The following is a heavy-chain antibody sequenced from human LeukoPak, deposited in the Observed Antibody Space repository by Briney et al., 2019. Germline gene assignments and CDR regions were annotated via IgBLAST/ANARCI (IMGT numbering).Heavy chain of an antibody. D-gene: IGHD7-27*01. CDR2: ITTSDGNT. Sequence: GGSLRLSCAASGFTFSSYTMSWVRQAPGKGLEWVSTITTSDGNTYYADSVKGRFTVSRDNSKNTWFLQMNSLRAEDTAVYYCAKDGGLWVSAHWGDSWGRGTLVTVSS. J-gene: IGHJ4*02. CDR1: GFTFSSYT. V-gene: IGHV3-23*01. CDR3: AKDGGLWVSAHWGDS.